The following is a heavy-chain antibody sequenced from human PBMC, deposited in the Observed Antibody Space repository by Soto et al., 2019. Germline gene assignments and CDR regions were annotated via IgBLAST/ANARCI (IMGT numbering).Heavy chain of an antibody. V-gene: IGHV4-31*03. CDR1: GGSISSGGYY. Sequence: LSLTCTVSGGSISSGGYYWSWIRQHPGKGLEWIGYIYYSGSTYYNPSLKSRVTISVDTSKNQFSLKLSSVTAADTAVYYCARAILIAAAGTLYYYYGMDVWGQGTTVAVSS. CDR2: IYYSGST. D-gene: IGHD6-13*01. J-gene: IGHJ6*02. CDR3: ARAILIAAAGTLYYYYGMDV.